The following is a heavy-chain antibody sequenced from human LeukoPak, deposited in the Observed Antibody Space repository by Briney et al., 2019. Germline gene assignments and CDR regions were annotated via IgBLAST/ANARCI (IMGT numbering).Heavy chain of an antibody. CDR1: GFTFSSYG. CDR3: AKDSYGSSWFIDY. Sequence: GRSLRLSCAASGFTFSSYGMHWVRQAPGKGLEWVAVISYDGSNKYYADSVKGRFTISRDNSKNTLYLQMNSLRAEDTAVYYCAKDSYGSSWFIDYWGQGTLVTVSS. CDR2: ISYDGSNK. D-gene: IGHD6-13*01. J-gene: IGHJ4*02. V-gene: IGHV3-30*18.